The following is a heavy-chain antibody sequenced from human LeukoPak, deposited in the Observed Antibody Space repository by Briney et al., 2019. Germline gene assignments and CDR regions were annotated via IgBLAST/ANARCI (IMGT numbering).Heavy chain of an antibody. CDR2: IYYSGST. V-gene: IGHV4-61*01. Sequence: SETLSLTCTVSGGSISSSSYYWSWIRQPPGKGLEWIGYIYYSGSTNYNPSLKSRVTISVDTSKNQLSLKLSSVTAADTAVYYCARGSYSTSGNYFDYWGQGTLVTVSS. CDR1: GGSISSSSYY. J-gene: IGHJ4*02. D-gene: IGHD6-6*01. CDR3: ARGSYSTSGNYFDY.